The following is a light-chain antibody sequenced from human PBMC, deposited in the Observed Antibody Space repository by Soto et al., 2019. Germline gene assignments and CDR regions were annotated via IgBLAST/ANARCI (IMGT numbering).Light chain of an antibody. CDR1: QSVSIL. V-gene: IGKV3-20*01. Sequence: EIVLTQSPDTLSLSPGERATLSCRASQSVSILLAWYQQKPGQAPRLLIYGASTRDVGIPDRFSGSGSGTDFTLTISRLEPEDFAVYYCQQYDRSVITFGPGTKVD. J-gene: IGKJ3*01. CDR3: QQYDRSVIT. CDR2: GAS.